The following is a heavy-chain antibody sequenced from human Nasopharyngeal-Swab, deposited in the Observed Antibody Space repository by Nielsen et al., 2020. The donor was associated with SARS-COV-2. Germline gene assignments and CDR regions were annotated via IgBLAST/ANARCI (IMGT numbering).Heavy chain of an antibody. CDR2: IKEDGSQK. CDR1: GFTFNTYW. D-gene: IGHD1-26*01. J-gene: IGHJ4*02. CDR3: ARKGSGELPLDY. V-gene: IGHV3-7*01. Sequence: GESLKISCAASGFTFNTYWMNWARQAPGMGLEWVANIKEDGSQKNYADSVKGRFTISRDNAKNTVSLQMNSLRAEDTAVYYCARKGSGELPLDYWGQGTLVTVSS.